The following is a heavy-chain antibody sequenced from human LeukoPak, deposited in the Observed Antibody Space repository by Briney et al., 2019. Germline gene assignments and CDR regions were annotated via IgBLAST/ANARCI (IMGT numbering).Heavy chain of an antibody. Sequence: SQTLSLTCAVSGGSVSSGGYSWSWIRQPPGKGLEWIGYISHSGSTYYNPSLKSRVTISVDRSKNQFSLKLSSVTAADTAVYYCARVVVVPAAPPHWFDPWGQGTLVTVSS. V-gene: IGHV4-30-2*01. J-gene: IGHJ5*02. D-gene: IGHD2-2*01. CDR2: ISHSGST. CDR3: ARVVVVPAAPPHWFDP. CDR1: GGSVSSGGYS.